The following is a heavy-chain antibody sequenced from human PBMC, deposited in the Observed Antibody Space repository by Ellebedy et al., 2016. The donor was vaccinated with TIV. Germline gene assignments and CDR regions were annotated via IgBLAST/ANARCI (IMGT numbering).Heavy chain of an antibody. CDR1: AYTFTGNY. CDR3: ARDAGQWLVVYYFDY. D-gene: IGHD6-19*01. Sequence: ATVKVSCKASAYTFTGNYMHWVRQAPGQGLEWMGWINPNSGATHHAQNFQGRVTMTRDTSISTAYMELHRLTSDDTAVYYCARDAGQWLVVYYFDYWGQGTLVTVSS. V-gene: IGHV1-2*02. CDR2: INPNSGAT. J-gene: IGHJ4*02.